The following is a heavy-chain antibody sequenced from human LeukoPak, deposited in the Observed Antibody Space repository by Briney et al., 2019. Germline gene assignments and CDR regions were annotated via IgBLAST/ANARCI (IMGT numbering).Heavy chain of an antibody. J-gene: IGHJ4*02. CDR1: GFTFSSYA. V-gene: IGHV3-23*01. CDR3: AKSFDFSNGHSPILTPFDS. Sequence: GGSLRLSCAASGFTFSSYAMSWVRQAPGKGLEWVSAISGSGGSTYYADSVKGRFTISRDNSKNTLYLQMNSLRGDDMGVYYCAKSFDFSNGHSPILTPFDSWGQGTLVSVSS. D-gene: IGHD3-3*01. CDR2: ISGSGGST.